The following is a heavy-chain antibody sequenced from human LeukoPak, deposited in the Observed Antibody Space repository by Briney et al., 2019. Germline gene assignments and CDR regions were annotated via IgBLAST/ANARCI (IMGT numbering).Heavy chain of an antibody. CDR3: ARRLGRSFDY. J-gene: IGHJ4*02. CDR2: INVGNGNT. D-gene: IGHD2-21*01. Sequence: GASVKVSCKASGYTFINHAIHWVRQAPGHRLEWMGWINVGNGNTKYSQNFQGRITISRDTSATTGYMDLSSLRSEDTAVYYCARRLGRSFDYWGQGTLVTVSS. V-gene: IGHV1-3*01. CDR1: GYTFINHA.